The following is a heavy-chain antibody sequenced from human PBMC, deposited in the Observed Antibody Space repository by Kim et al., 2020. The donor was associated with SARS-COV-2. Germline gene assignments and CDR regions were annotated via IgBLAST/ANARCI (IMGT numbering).Heavy chain of an antibody. V-gene: IGHV1-2*04. Sequence: ASVKVSCKASGYTFTGYYMHWVRQAPGQGLEWMGWINPNSGGTNYAQKFQGWVTMTRDTSISTAYMELSRLRSDDTAVYYCARGSIVGAYAFDIWGQGTMVTVSS. CDR2: INPNSGGT. CDR1: GYTFTGYY. D-gene: IGHD1-26*01. J-gene: IGHJ3*02. CDR3: ARGSIVGAYAFDI.